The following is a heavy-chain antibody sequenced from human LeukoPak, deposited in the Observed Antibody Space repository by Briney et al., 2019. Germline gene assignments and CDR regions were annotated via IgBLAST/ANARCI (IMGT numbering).Heavy chain of an antibody. D-gene: IGHD5-18*01. J-gene: IGHJ4*02. CDR1: GFTFSSYA. CDR2: ISYDGSNK. Sequence: GGSLRLSCAASGFTFSSYAMHWVRQAPGKGLEWVAVISYDGSNKYYADSVKGRFTISRDNSKNTLYLQMNSLRAEDTAVYYCARGLFGYSYGKPDYWGQGTLVTVSS. CDR3: ARGLFGYSYGKPDY. V-gene: IGHV3-30*04.